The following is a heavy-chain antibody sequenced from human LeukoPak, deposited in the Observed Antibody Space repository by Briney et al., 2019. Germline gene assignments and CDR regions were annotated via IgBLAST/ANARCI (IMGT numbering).Heavy chain of an antibody. Sequence: PGGSLRLSCAASGFTFSSYAMHWVRQAPGKGLEWVSAISGSGGSTYYADSVKGRFTISRDNSKNTPYLQMNSLRAEDTAVYYCAKSITGTTKGCFDYWGQGTLVTVSS. CDR1: GFTFSSYA. CDR3: AKSITGTTKGCFDY. D-gene: IGHD1-7*01. J-gene: IGHJ4*02. V-gene: IGHV3-23*01. CDR2: ISGSGGST.